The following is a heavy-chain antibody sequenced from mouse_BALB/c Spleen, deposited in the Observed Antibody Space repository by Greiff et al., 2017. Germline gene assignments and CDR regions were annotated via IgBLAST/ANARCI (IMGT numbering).Heavy chain of an antibody. CDR2: INPSTGYT. D-gene: IGHD1-2*01. CDR3: ARFTTARYFDV. CDR1: GYTFTSYW. J-gene: IGHJ1*01. V-gene: IGHV1-7*01. Sequence: QVQLKQSGAELAKPGASVKMSCKASGYTFTSYWMHWVKQRPGQGLEWIGYINPSTGYTEYNQKFKDKATLTADKSSSTAYMQLSSLTSEDSAVYYCARFTTARYFDVWGAGTTVTVSS.